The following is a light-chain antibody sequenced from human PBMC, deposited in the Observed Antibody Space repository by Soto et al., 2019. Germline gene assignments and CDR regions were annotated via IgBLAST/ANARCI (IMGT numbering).Light chain of an antibody. V-gene: IGLV2-14*01. J-gene: IGLJ1*01. CDR1: SNDVGIYNY. CDR3: SSYTGSSTLLYV. Sequence: QSALTQPASVSGSPGQAIAISCTGTSNDVGIYNYVSWYRQYPGKAPQLMIYDVSNRPTGVGNRFSGSKSGDTASLTISGLQAEDEAVYYCSSYTGSSTLLYVFGTGTKVTVL. CDR2: DVS.